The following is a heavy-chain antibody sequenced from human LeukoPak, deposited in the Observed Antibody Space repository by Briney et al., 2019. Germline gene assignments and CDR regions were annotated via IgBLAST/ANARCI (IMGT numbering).Heavy chain of an antibody. CDR2: IYYSGST. J-gene: IGHJ6*02. D-gene: IGHD3-10*01. CDR1: GGSISSYY. V-gene: IGHV4-59*01. Sequence: SETLSLTCTVSGGSISSYYWSWIRQPPGKGLEWIGYIYYSGSTNYNPSLKSRVTISVDTSKNQFSLKLSSVTAADTAVYYCARDPLWFGEGGGDVWGQGTTVTVSS. CDR3: ARDPLWFGEGGGDV.